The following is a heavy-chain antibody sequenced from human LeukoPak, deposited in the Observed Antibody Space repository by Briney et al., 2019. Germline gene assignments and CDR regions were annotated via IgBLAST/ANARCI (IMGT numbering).Heavy chain of an antibody. CDR1: GVSISSGGYS. CDR3: ARGDDILTGYQN. J-gene: IGHJ4*02. D-gene: IGHD3-9*01. V-gene: IGHV4-30-2*01. Sequence: SQTLSLTCAASGVSISSGGYSWSWIRQPPGKGPEWIGNIYHSGSTYYNPSLKSRVTISVDRSKNQSSLKLSSVTAADTAVYYCARGDDILTGYQNWGQGTLVTVSS. CDR2: IYHSGST.